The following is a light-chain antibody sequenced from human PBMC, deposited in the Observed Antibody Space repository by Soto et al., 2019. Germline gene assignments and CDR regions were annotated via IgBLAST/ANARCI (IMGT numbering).Light chain of an antibody. CDR1: QSLLYSNGFHS. CDR2: MVS. Sequence: EIVLTQSPLSLPVTPGEPASISCRSSQSLLYSNGFHSVDWYVQKPGQAPQLLIYMVSNRASGVPDRFSGSRSGTDFTLKIGRVEAEDVGVYYCMQSLGTPFTFGQGTRLEIK. CDR3: MQSLGTPFT. V-gene: IGKV2-28*01. J-gene: IGKJ5*01.